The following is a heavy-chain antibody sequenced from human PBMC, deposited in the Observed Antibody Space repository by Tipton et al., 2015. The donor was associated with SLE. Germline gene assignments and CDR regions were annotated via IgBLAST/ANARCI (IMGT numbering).Heavy chain of an antibody. Sequence: TLSLTCSVSDDSIRDYYFSWIRQPPGKELEWIGYISYSGSTIYNPSLESRVTISLDTSKNHLSLKLRSGTAADTAIYYCARQLGYGDPFAFDYWGQGTLVTVSS. CDR2: ISYSGST. V-gene: IGHV4-59*08. D-gene: IGHD4-17*01. CDR1: DDSIRDYY. CDR3: ARQLGYGDPFAFDY. J-gene: IGHJ4*02.